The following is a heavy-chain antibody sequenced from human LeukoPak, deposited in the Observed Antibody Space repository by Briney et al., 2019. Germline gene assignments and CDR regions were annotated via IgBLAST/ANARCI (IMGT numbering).Heavy chain of an antibody. CDR2: ISSSGTYV. D-gene: IGHD2-2*02. CDR3: ARDLGYCSSTSCYNRWFDP. V-gene: IGHV3-21*01. CDR1: GFTFSSYS. J-gene: IGHJ5*02. Sequence: GGSLRLSCAASGFTFSSYSINWVRQAPGKGLEWVSSISSSGTYVYYADSVKGRLTISRDNAKNSLYLQMNSLRVEDTAVYYCARDLGYCSSTSCYNRWFDPWGQGTLVTVSS.